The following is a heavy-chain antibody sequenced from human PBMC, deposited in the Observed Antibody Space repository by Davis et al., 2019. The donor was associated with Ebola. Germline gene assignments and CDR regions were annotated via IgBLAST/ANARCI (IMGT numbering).Heavy chain of an antibody. CDR3: ARDHYDSSGYYVIPPHYYYYGMDV. J-gene: IGHJ6*02. CDR2: IIPILGIA. V-gene: IGHV1-69*04. CDR1: GYTFTGYY. D-gene: IGHD3-22*01. Sequence: AASVKVSCKASGYTFTGYYMHWVRQAPGQGLEWMGRIIPILGIANYAQKFQGRVTITADKSTSTVYMELSSLRSEDTAVYYCARDHYDSSGYYVIPPHYYYYGMDVWGQGTTVTVSS.